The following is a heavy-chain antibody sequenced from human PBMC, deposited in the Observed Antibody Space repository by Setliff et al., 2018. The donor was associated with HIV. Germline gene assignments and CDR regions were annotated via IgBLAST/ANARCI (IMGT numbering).Heavy chain of an antibody. CDR1: GFTFNSYW. Sequence: GGSLKISCAASGFTFNSYWMRWVRQVPGKGLVWVSFINSDGSTTGYADSVKGRFTISRDNARNLLYLQMNSLRAEDTAVYYCITESYSRSWYYWGQGTLVTVSS. CDR3: ITESYSRSWYY. J-gene: IGHJ4*02. D-gene: IGHD6-13*01. CDR2: INSDGSTT. V-gene: IGHV3-74*01.